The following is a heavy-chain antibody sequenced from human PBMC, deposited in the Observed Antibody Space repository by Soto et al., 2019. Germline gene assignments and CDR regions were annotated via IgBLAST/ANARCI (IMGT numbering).Heavy chain of an antibody. D-gene: IGHD3-10*01. CDR2: IYYSGST. J-gene: IGHJ3*02. V-gene: IGHV4-59*01. CDR1: GGSISSYY. Sequence: SETLSLTCTGSGGSISSYYWGWIRQPPGKGLEWIGYIYYSGSTNYNPSLKSRVTISVDTSKNQFSLKLSPVTAADTAVYYCARGWVREPTCPFDIWGQGTMVTVSS. CDR3: ARGWVREPTCPFDI.